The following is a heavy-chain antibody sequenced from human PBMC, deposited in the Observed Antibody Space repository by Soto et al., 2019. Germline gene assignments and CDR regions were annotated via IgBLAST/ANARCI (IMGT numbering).Heavy chain of an antibody. Sequence: QVQLQESGPGLVRPSETLSLTCTVSGGSISSGDFYWAWIRQPPGKGLEWIGYIRFSGSTNYNPSRKSRVTFSVDTSKNQFSLKMNSVTAADTAVYHCARGALGYCSGGSCYRYFDYWGQGTLVTVSS. CDR1: GGSISSGDFY. J-gene: IGHJ4*02. CDR2: IRFSGST. CDR3: ARGALGYCSGGSCYRYFDY. D-gene: IGHD2-15*01. V-gene: IGHV4-61*08.